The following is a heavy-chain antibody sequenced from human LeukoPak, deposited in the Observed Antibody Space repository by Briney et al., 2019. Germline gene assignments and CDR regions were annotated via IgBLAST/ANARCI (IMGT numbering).Heavy chain of an antibody. CDR2: ISGSASST. D-gene: IGHD5-18*01. CDR3: ARVIRRGYSYGHFDY. V-gene: IGHV3-23*01. Sequence: GGSLRLSCAASGFTFSNYAMSWVRQAPGKGLEWVSAISGSASSTYHADSMKGRLTISRDNAKNSLYLQMNSLRAEDTAVYYCARVIRRGYSYGHFDYWGQGTLVTVSS. CDR1: GFTFSNYA. J-gene: IGHJ4*02.